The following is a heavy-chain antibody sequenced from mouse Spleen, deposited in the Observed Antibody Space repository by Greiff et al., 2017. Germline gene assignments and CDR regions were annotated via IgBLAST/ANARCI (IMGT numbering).Heavy chain of an antibody. CDR1: GYTFTSYW. CDR3: ARDGYLYAMDY. D-gene: IGHD2-3*01. Sequence: QVQLKESGAELVKPGASVKLSCKASGYTFTSYWMHWVKQRPGQGLEWIGEINPSNGRTNYNEKFKSKATLTVDKSSSTAYMQLSSLTSEDSAVYYCARDGYLYAMDYWGQGTSVTVSS. CDR2: INPSNGRT. J-gene: IGHJ4*01. V-gene: IGHV1S81*02.